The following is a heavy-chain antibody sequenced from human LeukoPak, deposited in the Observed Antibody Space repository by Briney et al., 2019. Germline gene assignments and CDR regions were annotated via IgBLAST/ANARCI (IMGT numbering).Heavy chain of an antibody. CDR2: ISYDGSNK. CDR1: VFTFSNYG. V-gene: IGHV3-30*03. J-gene: IGHJ4*02. CDR3: ARDPSLRTTLDY. D-gene: IGHD1-1*01. Sequence: PGGSLRLSCAASVFTFSNYGMHWGCQAPGKGLDWVAIISYDGSNKYYADSVKGRFTISRDNSKNTLYLQMNSLRAEDTAVYYCARDPSLRTTLDYWGQGTLVTVSS.